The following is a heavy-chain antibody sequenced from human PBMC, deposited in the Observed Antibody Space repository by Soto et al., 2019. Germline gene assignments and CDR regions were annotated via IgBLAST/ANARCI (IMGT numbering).Heavy chain of an antibody. Sequence: QVQLVESGGGVVQPGRSLRLSCAASGFTFSSYAMHWVRQAPGKGLEWVAVISYDGSNKYYADSVKGRFTISRDNSKNTLYLQINSLRAEDTAVYYCARLYYDSSPTDYWGQGTLVTVSS. CDR2: ISYDGSNK. V-gene: IGHV3-30-3*01. CDR3: ARLYYDSSPTDY. J-gene: IGHJ4*02. CDR1: GFTFSSYA. D-gene: IGHD3-22*01.